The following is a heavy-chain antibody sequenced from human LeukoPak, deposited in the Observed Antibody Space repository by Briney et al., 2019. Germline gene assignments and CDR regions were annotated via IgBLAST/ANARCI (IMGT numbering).Heavy chain of an antibody. CDR2: ISNSGSTI. CDR1: GFTFSSYE. J-gene: IGHJ4*02. CDR3: ARDRRGQWLLDY. D-gene: IGHD6-19*01. Sequence: GGSLRLSCAASGFTFSSYEMNWVRQAPGKGLEWVSYISNSGSTIYYADSVKGRFTISRDNAKNSLYLQMNSLRAEDTAVYYCARDRRGQWLLDYWGQGTLVTVSS. V-gene: IGHV3-48*03.